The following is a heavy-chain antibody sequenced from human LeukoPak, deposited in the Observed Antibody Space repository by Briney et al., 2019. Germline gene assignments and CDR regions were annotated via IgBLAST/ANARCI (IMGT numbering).Heavy chain of an antibody. D-gene: IGHD1-1*01. V-gene: IGHV3-9*01. CDR2: ISWNSDTI. Sequence: PGGSLRLSCAASGFSFDDYAMHWVRQAPGKGLEWVSGISWNSDTIGYADSVKGRFTISRDNAKNSLYLQMNSLRAEDTALYYCAKSTTILYKPLDYWGQGTLVTVSS. J-gene: IGHJ4*02. CDR1: GFSFDDYA. CDR3: AKSTTILYKPLDY.